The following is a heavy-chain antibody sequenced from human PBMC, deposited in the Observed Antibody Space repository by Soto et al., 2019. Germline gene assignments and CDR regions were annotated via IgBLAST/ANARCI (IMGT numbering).Heavy chain of an antibody. D-gene: IGHD5-18*01. J-gene: IGHJ4*02. CDR3: ARVGYSYGFDY. Sequence: SETLSLTCAVYGGSFSGYYWSWIRQPPGKGLEWIGEINHSGSTNYNPSLKSRVTISVDTSKNQFSLKLSSVTAADTAVYYCARVGYSYGFDYWGQGTLVTVSS. CDR2: INHSGST. CDR1: GGSFSGYY. V-gene: IGHV4-34*01.